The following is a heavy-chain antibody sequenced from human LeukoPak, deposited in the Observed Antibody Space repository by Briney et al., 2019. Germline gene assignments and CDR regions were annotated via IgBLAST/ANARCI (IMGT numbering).Heavy chain of an antibody. J-gene: IGHJ4*02. CDR1: GGTFSSYA. D-gene: IGHD4-17*01. Sequence: GASVKVSCKASGGTFSSYAISWVRQAPGQGLEWMGGIIPIFGTANYAQKFQGRVTITADESTSTAYMELSSLRSEDTAVYYCATWDGDLAYYFDYWGQGTLVTVSS. V-gene: IGHV1-69*13. CDR2: IIPIFGTA. CDR3: ATWDGDLAYYFDY.